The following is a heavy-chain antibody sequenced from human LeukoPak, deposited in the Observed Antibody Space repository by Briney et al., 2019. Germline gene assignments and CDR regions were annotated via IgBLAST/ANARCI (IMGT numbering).Heavy chain of an antibody. D-gene: IGHD3-16*02. V-gene: IGHV3-9*01. CDR2: ISWNSGSI. J-gene: IGHJ4*02. CDR3: AKASITFGGVIVTPLDY. CDR1: GFTFDDYA. Sequence: GGSLRLSCAASGFTFDDYAMHWVRQAPGKGLEWVSGISWNSGSIGYADSVKGRFTISRDSSKNTLYLQMNSLRAEDTAVYYCAKASITFGGVIVTPLDYWGQGTLVTVSS.